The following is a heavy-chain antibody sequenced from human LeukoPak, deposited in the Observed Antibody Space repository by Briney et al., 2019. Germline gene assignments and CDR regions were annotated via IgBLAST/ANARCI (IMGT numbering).Heavy chain of an antibody. Sequence: PGGSLRLSCAASGFTFSSYAMHWVRQAPGKGLEWVAVISYDGSNKYYADSVKGRFTISRDNSKNTLYPQMNSLRAEDTAVYYCARDLHRAYYYDSSALGYWGQGTLVTVSS. CDR2: ISYDGSNK. V-gene: IGHV3-30-3*01. CDR3: ARDLHRAYYYDSSALGY. J-gene: IGHJ4*02. D-gene: IGHD3-22*01. CDR1: GFTFSSYA.